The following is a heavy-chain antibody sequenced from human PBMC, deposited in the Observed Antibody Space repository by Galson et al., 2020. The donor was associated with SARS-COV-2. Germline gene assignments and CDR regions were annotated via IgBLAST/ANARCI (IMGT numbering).Heavy chain of an antibody. CDR1: GGYITSGGYH. Sequence: ASETLSLTCTVSGGYITSGGYHWNWIRQHPGKGLEWIGYISNSGSAYYNPSLKNRITISPDTSKNQFSLNLSSVTAADTAVYYCARTVVGDQLGWLDPWGQGTLVTVSS. CDR3: ARTVVGDQLGWLDP. CDR2: ISNSGSA. J-gene: IGHJ5*02. V-gene: IGHV4-31*03. D-gene: IGHD1-26*01.